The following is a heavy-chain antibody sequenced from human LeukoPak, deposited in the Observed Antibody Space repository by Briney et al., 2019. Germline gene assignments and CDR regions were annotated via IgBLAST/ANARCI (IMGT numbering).Heavy chain of an antibody. V-gene: IGHV1-69*06. CDR1: GGTFSSYA. J-gene: IGHJ6*03. D-gene: IGHD3-10*01. Sequence: SVKVSCKASGGTFSSYAISWVRQAPGQGLEWMGGIMPIFGTANYAQKFQGRVTITADKSTSTAYMELSSLRSEDTAVYYCARDSGYYGSGSSGSYYYYYMDVWGKGTTVTVSS. CDR3: ARDSGYYGSGSSGSYYYYYMDV. CDR2: IMPIFGTA.